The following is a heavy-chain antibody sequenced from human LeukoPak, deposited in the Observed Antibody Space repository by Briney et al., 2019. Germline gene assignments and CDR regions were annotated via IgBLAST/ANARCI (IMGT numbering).Heavy chain of an antibody. J-gene: IGHJ6*02. CDR2: IIPIFGTA. Sequence: SVKVSCKASGYTFTSNYIHWVRQAPGQGLEWMGGIIPIFGTANYAQKFQGRVTITADESTSTAYMELSSLRSEDTAVYYCARDGTDCSSTSCYKPPYYYGMDVWGQGTTVTVSS. CDR3: ARDGTDCSSTSCYKPPYYYGMDV. CDR1: GYTFTSNY. V-gene: IGHV1-69*13. D-gene: IGHD2-2*02.